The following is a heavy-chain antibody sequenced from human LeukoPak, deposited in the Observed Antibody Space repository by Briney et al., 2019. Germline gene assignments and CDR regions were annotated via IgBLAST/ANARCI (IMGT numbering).Heavy chain of an antibody. V-gene: IGHV3-23*01. Sequence: GGSLRLSCAASGFTFRSYAMSWVRQAPGKGLEWVSAITNSGGTTYYADSVKGRFTISRDNSKNTLYLQLNSLRAEDTAVYYCARDSTYYYDSGSSGPHYFDNWGQGTLVTVSS. CDR3: ARDSTYYYDSGSSGPHYFDN. D-gene: IGHD3-10*01. CDR2: ITNSGGTT. CDR1: GFTFRSYA. J-gene: IGHJ4*02.